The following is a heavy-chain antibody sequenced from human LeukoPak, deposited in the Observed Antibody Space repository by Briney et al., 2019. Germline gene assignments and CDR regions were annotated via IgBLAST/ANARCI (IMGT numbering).Heavy chain of an antibody. D-gene: IGHD2-21*01. J-gene: IGHJ4*02. V-gene: IGHV4-4*07. CDR3: ARDPNSAL. Sequence: SETLSLTCTVSGGSISSYYWSWIRQPAGKELEWIGRIYTSGSTNYNYNPSLQSRVTMSVDTSKNQFSLKLSSVTAADTAVYYCARDPNSALWGQGTLVTVSS. CDR2: IYTSGST. CDR1: GGSISSYY.